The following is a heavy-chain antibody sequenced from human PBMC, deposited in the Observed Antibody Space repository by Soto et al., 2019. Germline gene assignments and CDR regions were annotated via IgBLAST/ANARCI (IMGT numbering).Heavy chain of an antibody. Sequence: QVQLVQSGAEVKKPGASVKISCKASGYTFTSYYMHWVRQAPGQGLEWMGIINPSGGSTNYAQKLQRRGAMTRDTSTSTVDMELNSLRSEDTAVYYCARPPYPECINAVCYPLDYWGQGTLVTVSS. CDR1: GYTFTSYY. CDR3: ARPPYPECINAVCYPLDY. D-gene: IGHD2-8*01. J-gene: IGHJ4*02. V-gene: IGHV1-46*01. CDR2: INPSGGST.